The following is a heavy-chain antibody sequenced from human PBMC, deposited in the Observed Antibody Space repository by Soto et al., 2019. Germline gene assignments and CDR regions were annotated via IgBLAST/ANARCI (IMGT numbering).Heavy chain of an antibody. CDR1: GGSVSSGSYY. J-gene: IGHJ4*02. Sequence: QVQLQESGPGLVKPSETLSLTCTVSGGSVSSGSYYWSWIRQPPGKGLEWIGYLSNSGSTKYNPSLKSRVAISVDTSKNQFSLKLSSVTAADTAVYYCARDGYSNFDYWGQGTLVTVSS. D-gene: IGHD4-4*01. CDR2: LSNSGST. CDR3: ARDGYSNFDY. V-gene: IGHV4-61*01.